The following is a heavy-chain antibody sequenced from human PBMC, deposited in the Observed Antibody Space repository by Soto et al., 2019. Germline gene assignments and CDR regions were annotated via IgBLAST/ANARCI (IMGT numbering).Heavy chain of an antibody. V-gene: IGHV3-53*02. CDR2: IYNGGGT. J-gene: IGHJ4*02. CDR3: ASTRGRSNDS. Sequence: EVQLVETGGGLIQPGGSLRLSCAASGFTVSGNYMSWVRQAPGKGLEWVSVIYNGGGTYYADSVKGRFTISRDNSKNTLSLPMNSLRAEDTAVSYCASTRGRSNDSCGQGTLVTLSS. D-gene: IGHD5-12*01. CDR1: GFTVSGNY.